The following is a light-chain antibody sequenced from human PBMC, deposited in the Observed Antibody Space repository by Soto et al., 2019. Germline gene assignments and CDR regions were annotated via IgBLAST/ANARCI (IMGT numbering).Light chain of an antibody. V-gene: IGKV3-20*01. Sequence: ESVLTQSPGTLSLSPGERDTLSCRDSQSISSDYLAWYQQKPGQAPRLLIDGASSRATGIQGRFSGSGSGTDCTLSISRLEPEDFAVYYCQHYGRYPPTFGGGTKVEIK. J-gene: IGKJ4*02. CDR3: QHYGRYPPT. CDR1: QSISSDY. CDR2: GAS.